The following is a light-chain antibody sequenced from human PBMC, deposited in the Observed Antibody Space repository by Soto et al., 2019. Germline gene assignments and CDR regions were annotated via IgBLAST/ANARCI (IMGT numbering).Light chain of an antibody. CDR1: QSISSW. J-gene: IGKJ2*01. Sequence: DIPMTQSPSTLSASVGDRVTITCRASQSISSWLAWYQQKPGKAPKLLIYYDASLESGAPSRFSGSGSGTEFTLTISSLQHDDFATYYCQQYNSYSVYTFGQGTKLEIK. CDR3: QQYNSYSVYT. CDR2: YDA. V-gene: IGKV1-5*01.